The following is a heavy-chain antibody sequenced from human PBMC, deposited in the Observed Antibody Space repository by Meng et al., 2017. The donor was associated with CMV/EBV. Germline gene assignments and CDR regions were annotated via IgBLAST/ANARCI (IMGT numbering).Heavy chain of an antibody. CDR2: IYTSGST. J-gene: IGHJ5*02. D-gene: IGHD2-2*01. V-gene: IGHV4-4*07. Sequence: VQMRDAGPGLVQPTESLSLTCAAAGGSISSYYWSWIRQPAGKGLQGIGRIYTSGSTNYNPSLKSRVTMSVDTSKNQFSLKLSSVTAADTAVYYCARDLMNCSSTSCANWFDPWGQGTLVTVSS. CDR1: GGSISSYY. CDR3: ARDLMNCSSTSCANWFDP.